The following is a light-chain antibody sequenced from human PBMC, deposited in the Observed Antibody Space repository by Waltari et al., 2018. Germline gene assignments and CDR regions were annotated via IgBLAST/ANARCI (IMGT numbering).Light chain of an antibody. CDR1: SSNIGNNY. J-gene: IGLJ2*01. CDR3: GTWDSGLNTVV. V-gene: IGLV1-51*01. Sequence: QSVLTQPPSVSAAPGQKVTISCSGSSSNIGNNYVSWYQQFPGTAPKLLIDGSKKRHPGISDRFSGSKSDTSATLGITGLQTGDEAHYYCGTWDSGLNTVVFGGGTKLTVL. CDR2: GSK.